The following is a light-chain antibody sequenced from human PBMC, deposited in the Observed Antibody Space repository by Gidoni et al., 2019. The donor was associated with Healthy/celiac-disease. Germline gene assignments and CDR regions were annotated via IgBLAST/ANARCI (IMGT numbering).Light chain of an antibody. CDR2: AAS. CDR3: QQSYSTPFYT. V-gene: IGKV1-39*01. Sequence: DIQMTQSPSSLSASVGDRVTITCRASQSISSYLNWYQQKPGKAPKLLIYAASSLQSGVPSRLRGSGSGTDFTLTISSLQPDDFATYYCQQSYSTPFYTFGQGTTLEIK. J-gene: IGKJ2*01. CDR1: QSISSY.